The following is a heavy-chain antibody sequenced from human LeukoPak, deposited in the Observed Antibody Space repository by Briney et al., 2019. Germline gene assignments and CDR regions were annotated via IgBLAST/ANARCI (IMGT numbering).Heavy chain of an antibody. CDR2: TYYRPKWYN. J-gene: IGHJ4*02. CDR3: ARDRSRAYHFDY. CDR1: GDSVSSNSAA. D-gene: IGHD2-15*01. Sequence: SQTLSLTCTISGDSVSSNSAAWNWIRQSPSRGLEWLGRTYYRPKWYNDYAMSVKSRITISPYTSKNQFFLQLNSVTPEDTAVYYCARDRSRAYHFDYWGQGTLVTVSS. V-gene: IGHV6-1*01.